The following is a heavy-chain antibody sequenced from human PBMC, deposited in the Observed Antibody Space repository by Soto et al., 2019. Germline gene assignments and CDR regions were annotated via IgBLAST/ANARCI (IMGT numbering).Heavy chain of an antibody. J-gene: IGHJ4*02. CDR3: ARGTPPLGVGPHDY. Sequence: SVKVSCKASGGTFSSYAISWVRQAPGQGLEWMGGIIPIFGTANYAQKFQGRVTITADESTSTAYMELSSLRSEDTAVYYCARGTPPLGVGPHDYWGQGTLVTVSS. D-gene: IGHD2-15*01. V-gene: IGHV1-69*13. CDR1: GGTFSSYA. CDR2: IIPIFGTA.